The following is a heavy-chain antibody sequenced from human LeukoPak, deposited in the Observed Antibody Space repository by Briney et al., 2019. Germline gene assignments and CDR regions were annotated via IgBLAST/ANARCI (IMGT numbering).Heavy chain of an antibody. D-gene: IGHD3-22*01. J-gene: IGHJ6*03. CDR1: GFTFSNAW. V-gene: IGHV3-15*01. CDR3: TTDPAVTMTAGGYYYYYMDV. CDR2: IKSKTDGGPT. Sequence: GGSLRLSCAASGFTFSNAWMRWVRQAPGKGLEWVGRIKSKTDGGPTDYAPPVKGRFTISRDDSKNTLYLQMNSLKTEDTAVYYCTTDPAVTMTAGGYYYYYMDVWGKGTTVTVSS.